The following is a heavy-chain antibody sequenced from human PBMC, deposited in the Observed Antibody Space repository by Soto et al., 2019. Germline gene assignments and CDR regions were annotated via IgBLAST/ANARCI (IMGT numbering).Heavy chain of an antibody. V-gene: IGHV3-21*01. J-gene: IGHJ6*02. CDR1: GFTFSSYS. D-gene: IGHD3-10*01. Sequence: GGSLRLSCAAYGFTFSSYSMNWVRQAPGKGLEWVSSISSSSSYIYYADSVKGRFTISRDNAKNSLYLQMNSLRAEDTAVYYCARDTYYGSGSYYYGMDVWGQGTTVTVSS. CDR2: ISSSSSYI. CDR3: ARDTYYGSGSYYYGMDV.